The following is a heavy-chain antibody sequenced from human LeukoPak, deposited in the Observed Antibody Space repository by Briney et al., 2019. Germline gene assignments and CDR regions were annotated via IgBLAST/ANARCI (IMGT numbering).Heavy chain of an antibody. CDR1: GYTFTSYG. CDR2: INPSGGST. V-gene: IGHV1-46*01. J-gene: IGHJ6*03. Sequence: ASVKVSCKASGYTFTSYGISWVRQAPGQGLEWMGIINPSGGSTSYAQKFQGRVTMTRDMSTSTVYMELSSLRSEDTAVYYCARDARGITGTTPTNYYYYMDLWGKGTTVTVSS. D-gene: IGHD1-20*01. CDR3: ARDARGITGTTPTNYYYYMDL.